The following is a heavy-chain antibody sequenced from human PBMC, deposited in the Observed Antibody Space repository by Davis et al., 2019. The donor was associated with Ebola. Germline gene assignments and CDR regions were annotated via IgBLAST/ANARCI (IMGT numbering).Heavy chain of an antibody. CDR2: INTNTGNP. V-gene: IGHV7-4-1*02. CDR3: ARERAMGDY. Sequence: ASVKVSCKAVGDTLTSYAMTWVRQAPGQGLEWMGWINTNTGNPTYAQGFTGRFVFSLDTSVSTAYLQISSLKAEDTAVYYCARERAMGDYWGQGTLVTVSS. D-gene: IGHD5-18*01. CDR1: GDTLTSYA. J-gene: IGHJ4*02.